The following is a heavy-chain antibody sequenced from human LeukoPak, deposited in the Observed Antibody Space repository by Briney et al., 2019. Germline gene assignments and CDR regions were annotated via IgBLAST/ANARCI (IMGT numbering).Heavy chain of an antibody. CDR1: GGTFSSYA. CDR3: VCGSGGYFDY. V-gene: IGHV1-46*01. J-gene: IGHJ4*02. Sequence: ASVKVSCKASGGTFSSYAISWVRQAPGQGLEWMGIINPSGGSTSYAQKFQGRVTMTRDTSTSTVYMELSSLRSEDTAVYYCVCGSGGYFDYWGQGTLVTVSS. D-gene: IGHD3-16*01. CDR2: INPSGGST.